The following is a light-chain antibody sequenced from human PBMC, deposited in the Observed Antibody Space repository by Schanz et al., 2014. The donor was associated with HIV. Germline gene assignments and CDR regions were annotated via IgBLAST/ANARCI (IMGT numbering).Light chain of an antibody. CDR2: EDN. CDR3: HSYDSRNHEV. V-gene: IGLV6-57*04. CDR1: SGSIASNY. J-gene: IGLJ3*02. Sequence: NFMLTQPHSVSESPGKTVTISCTRSSGSIASNYVQWYQQRPGSAPTTVIYEDNQRPSGVPDRFSGSIDSSSNSASLTIYGLKYEDEADDYSHSYDSRNHEVFGGGTKLTVL.